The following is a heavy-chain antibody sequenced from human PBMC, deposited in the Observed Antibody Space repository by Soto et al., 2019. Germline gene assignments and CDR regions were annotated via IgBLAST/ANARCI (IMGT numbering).Heavy chain of an antibody. CDR1: GYRFNSYW. Sequence: LGESMKISCKGSGYRFNSYWIGWVRQMLGKGLEWMGIIYPGDSESRFSPSFQGQVTISADKSISTAYLHWSSLKASDTAIYYCEISGSNLYGYYYVMDVWGQGTTVTVSS. D-gene: IGHD3-16*01. J-gene: IGHJ6*02. CDR2: IYPGDSES. V-gene: IGHV5-51*01. CDR3: EISGSNLYGYYYVMDV.